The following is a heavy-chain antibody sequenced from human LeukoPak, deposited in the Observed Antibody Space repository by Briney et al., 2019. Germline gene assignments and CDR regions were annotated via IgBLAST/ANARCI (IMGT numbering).Heavy chain of an antibody. J-gene: IGHJ4*02. CDR1: GFTFDDYA. Sequence: GGSLRLSCAASGFTFDDYAMHWVRQAPGKGLEWVSGISWNSGSIGYADSVKGRFTISRDNAKNSLYLQMNSLRAEDTALYYCAKDISRIAVADLDYWGQGTLVTVSS. CDR3: AKDISRIAVADLDY. CDR2: ISWNSGSI. D-gene: IGHD6-19*01. V-gene: IGHV3-9*01.